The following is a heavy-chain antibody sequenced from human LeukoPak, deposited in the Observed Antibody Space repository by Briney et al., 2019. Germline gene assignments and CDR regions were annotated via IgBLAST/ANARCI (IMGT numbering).Heavy chain of an antibody. Sequence: PSETLSLTCTVSGGSISSSSAYWGWIRQPPGKGLEWIVNIYYSKYTYYNPSLKSRVTISADTSKNQYSLTLGSVSATDTAVYYCVSPRGFSYGYFDYWGQGTLVT. CDR2: IYYSKYT. J-gene: IGHJ4*02. V-gene: IGHV4-39*01. CDR1: GGSISSSSAY. D-gene: IGHD5-18*01. CDR3: VSPRGFSYGYFDY.